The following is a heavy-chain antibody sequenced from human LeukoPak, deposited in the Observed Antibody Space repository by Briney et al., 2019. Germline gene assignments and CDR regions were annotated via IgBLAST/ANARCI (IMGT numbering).Heavy chain of an antibody. D-gene: IGHD3-9*01. CDR1: GDSISNGGYH. CDR3: ARDFTITASPDAFDV. V-gene: IGHV4-31*03. CDR2: IHYSGST. Sequence: KTSQTLSLTCTVSGDSISNGGYHWTWIRQHPGKGLEWIGYIHYSGSTYYNPSLRSRVEISIDTSKNQFSLRLNAVTAADTAVYYCARDFTITASPDAFDVWGHGTLVIVSS. J-gene: IGHJ3*01.